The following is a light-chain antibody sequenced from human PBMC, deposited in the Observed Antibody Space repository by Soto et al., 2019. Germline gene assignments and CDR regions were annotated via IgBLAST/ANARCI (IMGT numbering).Light chain of an antibody. Sequence: QSVLTQPPSVSAAPGQKVTISCSGSNSNIGNNFVSWYRQLPGTAPKLLIYDNNQRPSGIPDRFSGSKSGTSATLGITGLQTGDEAVYYCGTWDRSLSARAFGGGTKLTVL. CDR2: DNN. V-gene: IGLV1-51*01. CDR1: NSNIGNNF. J-gene: IGLJ3*02. CDR3: GTWDRSLSARA.